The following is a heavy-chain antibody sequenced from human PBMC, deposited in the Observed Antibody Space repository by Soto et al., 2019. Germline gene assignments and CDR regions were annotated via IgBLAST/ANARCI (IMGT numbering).Heavy chain of an antibody. CDR2: INHSGST. D-gene: IGHD2-2*01. CDR1: GGSFSGYY. Sequence: SETLSLTCAVYGGSFSGYYWSWIRQPPGKGLEWIGEINHSGSTNYNPSLKSRVTISVDTSKNQFSLKLSSVTAADTAVYYCARVGYCSSTSCYVRPAAHDAFDIWGQGTMVTVSS. V-gene: IGHV4-34*01. J-gene: IGHJ3*02. CDR3: ARVGYCSSTSCYVRPAAHDAFDI.